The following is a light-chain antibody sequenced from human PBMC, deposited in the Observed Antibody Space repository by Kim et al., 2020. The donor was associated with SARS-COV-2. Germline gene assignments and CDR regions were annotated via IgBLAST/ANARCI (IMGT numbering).Light chain of an antibody. Sequence: LSPGERATLSCRASQSVSSSYLAWYQQKPGQAPRLLIYGTSRRATGIPDRFSGSGSGTDFTLTISRLEPEDFAVYSCQQYGSSPYTFGQGTKLEI. CDR2: GTS. V-gene: IGKV3-20*01. CDR3: QQYGSSPYT. J-gene: IGKJ2*01. CDR1: QSVSSSY.